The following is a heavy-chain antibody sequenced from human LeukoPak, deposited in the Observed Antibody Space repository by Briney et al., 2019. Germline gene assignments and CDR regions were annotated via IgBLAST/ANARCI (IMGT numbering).Heavy chain of an antibody. Sequence: GGSLRLSCAASGFTFDDYGMSWVRQAPGKGLEWVSGINWNGGSTGYADSVKGRFTISRDNAKNSLYLQMNSLRAEDTALYYCARGGEKTYYYDSSGYPAGTYYMDVWGKGTTVTVSS. CDR3: ARGGEKTYYYDSSGYPAGTYYMDV. CDR1: GFTFDDYG. D-gene: IGHD3-22*01. V-gene: IGHV3-20*04. CDR2: INWNGGST. J-gene: IGHJ6*03.